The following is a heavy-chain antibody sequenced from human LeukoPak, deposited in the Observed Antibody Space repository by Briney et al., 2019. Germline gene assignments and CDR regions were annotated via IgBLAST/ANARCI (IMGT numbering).Heavy chain of an antibody. V-gene: IGHV4-39*01. Sequence: SETLSLTCTVSGGSISSSSYYWGWIRQSPGQGLEWIGSIYSSGSTYYNPSLKSRVTISIDTSKNQLSLKMSYVTAADTALYFCASNEWSGYYFDYWGQETLVTVSS. D-gene: IGHD3-3*01. CDR2: IYSSGST. CDR3: ASNEWSGYYFDY. J-gene: IGHJ4*02. CDR1: GGSISSSSYY.